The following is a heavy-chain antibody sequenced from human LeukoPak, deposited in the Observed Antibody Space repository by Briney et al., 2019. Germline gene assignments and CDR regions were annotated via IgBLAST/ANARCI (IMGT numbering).Heavy chain of an antibody. CDR3: ARDDRFDGSGHYTAFDV. V-gene: IGHV3-11*05. Sequence: PGGSLRLSRAASGFTFTDFYMNWIRQAPGKGLEWISFIGSSNGHINYADSVKGRFTISRDNAKNSLFLQMNSLQDDDTAVYYCARDDRFDGSGHYTAFDVWGQGTMVTVSS. CDR1: GFTFTDFY. D-gene: IGHD3-22*01. CDR2: IGSSNGHI. J-gene: IGHJ3*01.